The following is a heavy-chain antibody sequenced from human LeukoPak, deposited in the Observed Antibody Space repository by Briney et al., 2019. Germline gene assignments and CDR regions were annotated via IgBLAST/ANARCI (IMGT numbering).Heavy chain of an antibody. Sequence: GGSLRLSCAASGFTFSSYSMNWVRQAPGKGLEWVSYISSSSSTIYYADSVKGRFTISRDNAKNSLYLQMNSLRAEDTAVYYCAREGYSSSWYWDYWGQGTLVTVSS. J-gene: IGHJ4*02. CDR2: ISSSSSTI. V-gene: IGHV3-48*01. CDR3: AREGYSSSWYWDY. CDR1: GFTFSSYS. D-gene: IGHD6-13*01.